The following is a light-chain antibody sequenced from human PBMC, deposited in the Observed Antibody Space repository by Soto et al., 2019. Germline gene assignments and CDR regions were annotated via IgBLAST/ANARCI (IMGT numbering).Light chain of an antibody. Sequence: DTQMTQSPSALSAFLGDSATITCRASQSVSRRLNWYQQKPGEAPRLLIYAASTLQSDVPPRFSGSGSGTDFALVINNLQPEDFATYYCQQSDSMPLTFGEGTRVDIK. CDR1: QSVSRR. V-gene: IGKV1-39*01. CDR3: QQSDSMPLT. CDR2: AAS. J-gene: IGKJ4*01.